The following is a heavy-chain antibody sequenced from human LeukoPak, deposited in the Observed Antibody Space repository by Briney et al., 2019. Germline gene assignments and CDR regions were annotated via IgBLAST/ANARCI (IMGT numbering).Heavy chain of an antibody. V-gene: IGHV3-30*18. J-gene: IGHJ4*02. CDR2: TSDDGRSK. CDR1: GFSFISYG. D-gene: IGHD4-17*01. CDR3: AKRPSDYGDYVTYFDY. Sequence: GGSLRLSCAASGFSFISYGMHWVRQAPGKGLEWVGVTSDDGRSKDYADSVKGRFTISRDNSKDTLYLQMNSLRAEDTAVYYCAKRPSDYGDYVTYFDYWGQGTLVTVSS.